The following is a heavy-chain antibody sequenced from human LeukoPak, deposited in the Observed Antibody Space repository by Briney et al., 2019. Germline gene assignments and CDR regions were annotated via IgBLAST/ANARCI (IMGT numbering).Heavy chain of an antibody. CDR2: IYSGGST. Sequence: GGSLRLSCAASGFTVSSNYMSWVRQAPGKGLEWVSVIYSGGSTYYADSVKGRFTISRDNSKNTLYLQMNSLRPEDTAVYYCARDSVGGTYLDYWGQGTLVTVSS. D-gene: IGHD4-23*01. V-gene: IGHV3-66*01. J-gene: IGHJ4*02. CDR1: GFTVSSNY. CDR3: ARDSVGGTYLDY.